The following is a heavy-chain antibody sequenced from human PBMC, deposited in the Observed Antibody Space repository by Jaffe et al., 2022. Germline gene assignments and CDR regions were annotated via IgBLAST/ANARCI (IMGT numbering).Heavy chain of an antibody. CDR2: IRSKAYGGTT. CDR1: GFTFGDYA. D-gene: IGHD3-3*01. V-gene: IGHV3-49*03. CDR3: TTYYDFWSGYYPDAFDI. Sequence: EVQLVESGGGLVQPGRSLRLSCTASGFTFGDYAMSWFRQAPGKGLEWVGFIRSKAYGGTTEYAASVKGRFTISRDDSKSIAYLQMNSLKTEDTAVYYCTTYYDFWSGYYPDAFDIWGQGTMVTVSS. J-gene: IGHJ3*02.